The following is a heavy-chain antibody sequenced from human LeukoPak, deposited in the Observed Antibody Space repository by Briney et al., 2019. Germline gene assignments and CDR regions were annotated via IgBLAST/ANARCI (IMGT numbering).Heavy chain of an antibody. CDR2: IYPGDSDT. J-gene: IGHJ4*02. V-gene: IGHV5-51*01. CDR3: ARSDYDFWSGYRVDY. D-gene: IGHD3-3*01. CDR1: GYSFTSYW. Sequence: GESLKISCKGSGYSFTSYWIGWVRQMPGKGLEWMGIIYPGDSDTRYSPSFQGQVTISADKSISTAYLQWSSLKASDTAMYYCARSDYDFWSGYRVDYWGQGTLVTVSS.